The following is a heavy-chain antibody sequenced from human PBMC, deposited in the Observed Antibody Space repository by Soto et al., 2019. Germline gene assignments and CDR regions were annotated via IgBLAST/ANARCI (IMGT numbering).Heavy chain of an antibody. D-gene: IGHD3-10*01. Sequence: WETLSLTCTVSGGSISSYYWSWVRQPPGKGLEWIGYIYYSGSTNYNPSLKSRVTISVDTSKNQFSLKLSSVTAADTAVYYCARHTITMVRGVIITYYFDYWGQGTLVTVSS. CDR2: IYYSGST. CDR1: GGSISSYY. CDR3: ARHTITMVRGVIITYYFDY. J-gene: IGHJ4*02. V-gene: IGHV4-59*01.